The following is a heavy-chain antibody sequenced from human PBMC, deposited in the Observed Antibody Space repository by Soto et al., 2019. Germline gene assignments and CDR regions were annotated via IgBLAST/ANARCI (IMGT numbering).Heavy chain of an antibody. J-gene: IGHJ4*02. CDR2: ISWNSGSM. D-gene: IGHD1-1*01. CDR1: GFTFGDYA. CDR3: AKDIKGSDRYRYFDY. Sequence: GWSLRLSCAASGFTFGDYAMHWVRQAPGKGLEWVAGISWNSGSMGYADSVRGRFTISKDTAQNSLYLQMNSLRDEDTAFYYCAKDIKGSDRYRYFDYWGQGILVTVYS. V-gene: IGHV3-9*01.